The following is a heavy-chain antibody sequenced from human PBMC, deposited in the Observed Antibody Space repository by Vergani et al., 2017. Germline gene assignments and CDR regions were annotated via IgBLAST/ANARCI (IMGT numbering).Heavy chain of an antibody. D-gene: IGHD3-16*01. CDR1: GFTFDDYA. J-gene: IGHJ5*02. Sequence: EVQLVESGGGVVQPGGSLRLSCAASGFTFDDYAMHWVRQAPGKGLEWVSLISGDGGSTYYADPVKGRFTISRDNSKSSLYQHMNSLRTEETALYYCAKGGRLFGGSWFDPWGQGTLVTVSS. CDR3: AKGGRLFGGSWFDP. CDR2: ISGDGGST. V-gene: IGHV3-43*02.